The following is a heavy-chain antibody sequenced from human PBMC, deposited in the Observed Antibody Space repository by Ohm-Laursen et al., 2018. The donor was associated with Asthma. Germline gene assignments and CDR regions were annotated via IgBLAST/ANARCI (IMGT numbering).Heavy chain of an antibody. V-gene: IGHV4-31*03. Sequence: TLSLTCTVSGGSISSGGYYWSWIRQHPGKGLEWIGYIYYSGLTYSNPSLRSRVIISVDTSKNQFSLNLTSVTAADTAVYYCARGAFYYESTGYYFLDHWGQGALVTVSS. CDR3: ARGAFYYESTGYYFLDH. D-gene: IGHD3-22*01. CDR1: GGSISSGGYY. J-gene: IGHJ4*02. CDR2: IYYSGLT.